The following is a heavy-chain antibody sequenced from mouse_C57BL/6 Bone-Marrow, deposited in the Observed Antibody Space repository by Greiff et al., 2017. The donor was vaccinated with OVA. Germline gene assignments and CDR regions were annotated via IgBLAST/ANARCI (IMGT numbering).Heavy chain of an antibody. J-gene: IGHJ2*01. Sequence: QVQLKESGPGLVQPSQSLSITCTVSGFSLTSYGVHWVRQSPGKGLEWLGVIWSGGSTDYNAAFISRLSISKDNSKSQVFFKMNSLQADDTAIYYCARPAYDGDYWGQGTTLTVSS. CDR1: GFSLTSYG. CDR2: IWSGGST. D-gene: IGHD2-12*01. V-gene: IGHV2-2*01. CDR3: ARPAYDGDY.